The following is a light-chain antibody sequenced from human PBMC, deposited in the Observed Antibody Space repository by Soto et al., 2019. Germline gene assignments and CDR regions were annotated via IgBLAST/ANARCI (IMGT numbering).Light chain of an antibody. CDR1: QSVLYNSNNKNY. CDR3: QQYFSAPWT. V-gene: IGKV4-1*01. Sequence: DIEMTQSPDSLAVSLGERATINCKSSQSVLYNSNNKNYLGCYQQKPGQPPKLLIYWASTRESGVPDRFSGSGSGTDFTLTISSLQAEDVAVYYCQQYFSAPWTFGQGTKVEIK. CDR2: WAS. J-gene: IGKJ1*01.